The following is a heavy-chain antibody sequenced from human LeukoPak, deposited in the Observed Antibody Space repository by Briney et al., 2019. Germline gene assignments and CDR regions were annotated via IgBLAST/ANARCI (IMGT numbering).Heavy chain of an antibody. CDR1: GGSISSYY. CDR2: IYTSGST. J-gene: IGHJ1*01. D-gene: IGHD1-26*01. CDR3: SGKYSESYGGLFF. Sequence: SETLSLTCTVSGGSISSYYWSWIRQPPGKGLVWIGYIYTSGSTNYNPSLKSGGITSVDTTTNHSLQKLSSVTDADTAVDYCSGKYSESYGGLFFWGQGTLVTVSS. V-gene: IGHV4-4*09.